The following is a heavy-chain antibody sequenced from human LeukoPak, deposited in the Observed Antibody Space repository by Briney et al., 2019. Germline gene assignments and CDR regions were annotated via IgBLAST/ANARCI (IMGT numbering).Heavy chain of an antibody. Sequence: SETLSLTCTVSGGSISSYYWSWIRQPPGKGLEWIGYIYYSGSTNYNPSLKSRVTISVDTSKNQFSLKLSSVTAADTAVYYCARDLGPYGSGSYHVFDIWGQGTMVTVSS. D-gene: IGHD3-10*01. CDR3: ARDLGPYGSGSYHVFDI. CDR1: GGSISSYY. V-gene: IGHV4-59*01. J-gene: IGHJ3*02. CDR2: IYYSGST.